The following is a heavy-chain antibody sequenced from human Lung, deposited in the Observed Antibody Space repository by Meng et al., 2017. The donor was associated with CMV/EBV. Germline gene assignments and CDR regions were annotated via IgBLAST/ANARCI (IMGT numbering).Heavy chain of an antibody. V-gene: IGHV4-38-2*02. Sequence: SCTVSGYSISSGYYWGWIRQPPGKGLEWIGNIYKSGRTFYSPSLKTRVTMSVDTSKNQFSLKLRSVTAADTAVYYCARFPFDYWGPGKLVNGAS. CDR3: ARFPFDY. CDR2: IYKSGRT. CDR1: GYSISSGYY. J-gene: IGHJ4*02.